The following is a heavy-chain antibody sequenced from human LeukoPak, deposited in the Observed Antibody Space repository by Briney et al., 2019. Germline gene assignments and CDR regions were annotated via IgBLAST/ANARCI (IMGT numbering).Heavy chain of an antibody. CDR3: ARDRLAAAEAFDI. D-gene: IGHD6-13*01. CDR1: GFTFSSYS. V-gene: IGHV3-48*04. Sequence: PGGSLRLSCAASGFTFSSYSMNWVRQAPGKGLEWVSYISSSSTIYYADSVKGRFTISRDNAKNSLYLQMNSLRAEDTAVYYCARDRLAAAEAFDIWGQGTMVTVSS. J-gene: IGHJ3*02. CDR2: ISSSSTI.